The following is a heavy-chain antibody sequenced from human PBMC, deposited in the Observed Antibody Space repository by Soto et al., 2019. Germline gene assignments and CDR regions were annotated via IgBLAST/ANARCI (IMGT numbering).Heavy chain of an antibody. V-gene: IGHV3-13*01. J-gene: IGHJ6*02. CDR3: ARAREYYDILTGYSALSHYGMDV. CDR2: IGTAGDT. Sequence: WGSLRLSCAASGFTFSSYDMHWVRQATGKGLEWVSAIGTAGDTYYPGSVKGRFTISRENAKNSLYLQMNSLRAEDTAVYYCARAREYYDILTGYSALSHYGMDVWGQGTTVTVSS. CDR1: GFTFSSYD. D-gene: IGHD3-9*01.